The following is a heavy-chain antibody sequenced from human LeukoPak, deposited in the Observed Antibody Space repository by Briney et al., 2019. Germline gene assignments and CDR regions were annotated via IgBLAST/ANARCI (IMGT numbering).Heavy chain of an antibody. J-gene: IGHJ4*02. CDR2: ISGSGGST. CDR3: AKTGSKGGYSGYDSPYYFDY. CDR1: GFTFSSYA. V-gene: IGHV3-23*01. Sequence: HTGGSLRLSCAASGFTFSSYAVSWVRQAPGKGLEWVSAISGSGGSTYYADSVKGRFTISRDNSKNTLYLQVNSLRAEDTAVYYCAKTGSKGGYSGYDSPYYFDYWGQGTLVTVSS. D-gene: IGHD5-12*01.